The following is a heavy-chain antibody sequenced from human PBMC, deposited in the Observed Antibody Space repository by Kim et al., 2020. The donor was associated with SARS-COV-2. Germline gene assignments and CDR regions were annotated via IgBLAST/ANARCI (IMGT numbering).Heavy chain of an antibody. Sequence: GGSLRLSCAASGFTFSSCAIHWVRQAPGKGLEWVAVISYDGSNKNYADSVKGRFTISRDNSKNTLYLQMNSLRAEDTAVYYCAKGHLWFGEFSDAFDIWGQGTMVTVSS. CDR2: ISYDGSNK. CDR3: AKGHLWFGEFSDAFDI. J-gene: IGHJ3*02. D-gene: IGHD3-10*01. CDR1: GFTFSSCA. V-gene: IGHV3-30-3*01.